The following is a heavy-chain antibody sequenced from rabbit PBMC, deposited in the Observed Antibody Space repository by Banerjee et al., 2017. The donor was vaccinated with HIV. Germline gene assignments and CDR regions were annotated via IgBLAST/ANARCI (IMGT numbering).Heavy chain of an antibody. Sequence: QEQLEESGGGLVQPEGSLTLTCTASGFSFSNKYVMCWVRQAPGKGLEWIACINTNSGNTVYASWAKGRFTISSDNTQNTVSLQMNSLTAADTATYFCARNLGDWRNLWGPGTLVTVS. V-gene: IGHV1S45*01. J-gene: IGHJ4*01. CDR1: GFSFSNKYV. CDR2: INTNSGNT. CDR3: ARNLGDWRNL. D-gene: IGHD5-1*01.